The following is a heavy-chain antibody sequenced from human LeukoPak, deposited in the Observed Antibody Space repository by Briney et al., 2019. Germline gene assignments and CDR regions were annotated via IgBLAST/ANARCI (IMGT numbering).Heavy chain of an antibody. CDR3: ARRYFDY. V-gene: IGHV3-7*03. CDR2: INHNGNVN. Sequence: GGSLRLSRAASGFTFSSYWMNWARQAPGKGLEWVASINHNGNVNYYVDSVKGRFTISRDNAKNSLYLQMNSLRAEDTAVYYCARRYFDYWGQGTLVTVSS. J-gene: IGHJ4*02. CDR1: GFTFSSYW.